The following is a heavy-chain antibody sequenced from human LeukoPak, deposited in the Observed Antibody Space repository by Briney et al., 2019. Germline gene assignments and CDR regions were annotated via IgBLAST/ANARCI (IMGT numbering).Heavy chain of an antibody. V-gene: IGHV3-30*04. CDR3: ARDLGTVTFSVYYYMDV. Sequence: PGGSLRLSCAASGFTFSGSAMHWVRQAPGKGLEWVAVISYDGSNKYYADSVKGRFTISRDNSKNTLYLQMNSLRAEDTAVYYCARDLGTVTFSVYYYMDVWGKGTTVTVSS. D-gene: IGHD4-11*01. CDR2: ISYDGSNK. J-gene: IGHJ6*03. CDR1: GFTFSGSA.